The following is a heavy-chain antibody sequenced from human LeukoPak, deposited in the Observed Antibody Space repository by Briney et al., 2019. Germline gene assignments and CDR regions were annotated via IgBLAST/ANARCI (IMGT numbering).Heavy chain of an antibody. CDR3: AKWVGATPYYYYYMDV. D-gene: IGHD1-26*01. J-gene: IGHJ6*03. CDR2: ISGSGGST. CDR1: GFTFSSYA. V-gene: IGHV3-23*01. Sequence: PGGSLRLSCAASGFTFSSYAMSWVRQAPGKGLEWVSAISGSGGSTYYADSVKGRFTISRDNSKNTLYLQMNSLSAEDTAVYYCAKWVGATPYYYYYMDVWGKGTTVTVSS.